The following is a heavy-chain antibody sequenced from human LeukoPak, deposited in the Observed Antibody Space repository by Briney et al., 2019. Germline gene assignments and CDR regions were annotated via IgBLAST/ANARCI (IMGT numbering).Heavy chain of an antibody. V-gene: IGHV3-66*01. Sequence: GGSLRLSCAASGFTVSSNYMSWVRQAPGKGLEWVSVIYSGGSTYYADSVKGRFTISRDNSKNTLYLQMNSLRAEDTAVYYCASSFRTQAFDIWGQGTMVTVSS. D-gene: IGHD1-14*01. J-gene: IGHJ3*02. CDR3: ASSFRTQAFDI. CDR1: GFTVSSNY. CDR2: IYSGGST.